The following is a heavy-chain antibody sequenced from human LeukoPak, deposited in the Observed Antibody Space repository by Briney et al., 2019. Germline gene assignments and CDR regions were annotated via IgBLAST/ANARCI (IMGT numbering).Heavy chain of an antibody. CDR3: ASLDEMATIV. CDR1: GGTFSSYA. V-gene: IGHV1-69*05. Sequence: GASVKVSCKASGGTFSSYAISWVRQAPGQGLEWMGGIIPIFGTANYAQKFQGRVTITTDESTSTAYMELSSLRSEDTAVYYCASLDEMATIVWGQGTLVTVSS. CDR2: IIPIFGTA. D-gene: IGHD5-24*01. J-gene: IGHJ4*02.